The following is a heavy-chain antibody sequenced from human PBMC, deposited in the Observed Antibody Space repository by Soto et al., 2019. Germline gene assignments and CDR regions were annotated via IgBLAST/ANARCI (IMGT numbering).Heavy chain of an antibody. J-gene: IGHJ6*02. CDR2: IWYDGSNK. D-gene: IGHD3-10*01. Sequence: PGGSLRLCCAASGFTFSSYGMHGVRQDPGKGLEWVAVIWYDGSNKYYADSVKGRFTISRDNSKNTLYLQMNSLRAEDTAVYYCARAGDYYGSGSYYPIHYYYGMDVWGQGTTVTVSS. V-gene: IGHV3-33*01. CDR1: GFTFSSYG. CDR3: ARAGDYYGSGSYYPIHYYYGMDV.